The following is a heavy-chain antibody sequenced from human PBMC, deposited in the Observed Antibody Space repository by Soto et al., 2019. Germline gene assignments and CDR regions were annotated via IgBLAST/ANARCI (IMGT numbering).Heavy chain of an antibody. Sequence: SETLSLTCAVSGGSISSGGFSWSWIRQPPGKALEWIGYIYHRGSTYYKPSLKSRDNISEDRSKRQFSLKMSFVTAADTAVYVCARSGAYSPGGYFDYWGQGMLVTV. CDR3: ARSGAYSPGGYFDY. CDR1: GGSISSGGFS. V-gene: IGHV4-30-2*01. J-gene: IGHJ4*02. CDR2: IYHRGST. D-gene: IGHD1-26*01.